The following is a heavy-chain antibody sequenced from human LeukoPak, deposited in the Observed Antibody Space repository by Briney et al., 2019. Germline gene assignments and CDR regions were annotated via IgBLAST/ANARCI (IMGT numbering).Heavy chain of an antibody. CDR1: GFTFSSYA. D-gene: IGHD6-19*01. V-gene: IGHV3-21*01. CDR3: ATAPGPLAGFYYFDY. J-gene: IGHJ4*02. Sequence: GGSLRLSCATSGFTFSSYAMSWVRQAPGKGLEWVSSISTNSDYIYYADSVKGRFTISRDNAKNSLYLQMNSLGAEDTALYYCATAPGPLAGFYYFDYWGQGTLVTVSS. CDR2: ISTNSDYI.